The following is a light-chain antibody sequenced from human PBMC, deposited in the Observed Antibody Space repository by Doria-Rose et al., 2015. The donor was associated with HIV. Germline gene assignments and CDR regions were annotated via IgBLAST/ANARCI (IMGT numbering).Light chain of an antibody. V-gene: IGKV4-1*01. CDR1: QSLLYTSKNY. Sequence: DIQMTQSPESLGMSLGERATLNCKSNQSLLYTSKNYLAWYQQKPGQPPKLLIDGASTRQSGTPARCSASGSGTDFTLTISSLEAEDVAVYYCQQYYDTPSFGPGTTVDIE. CDR2: GAS. J-gene: IGKJ3*01. CDR3: QQYYDTPS.